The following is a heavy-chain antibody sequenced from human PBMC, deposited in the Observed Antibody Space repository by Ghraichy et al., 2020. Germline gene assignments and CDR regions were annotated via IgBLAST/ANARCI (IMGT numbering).Heavy chain of an antibody. D-gene: IGHD4-17*01. Sequence: SGPTLVKPTETLTLTCTVSGLSLSNARMGVSWIRQPPGKALEWLAHIFSNDEKSYSTSLKSRLTISKDTSKSQVVLTMTNMDPVDTATYYCARSIDYGDYLRYYYGMDVWGQGTTVTVSS. CDR2: IFSNDEK. CDR3: ARSIDYGDYLRYYYGMDV. CDR1: GLSLSNARMG. J-gene: IGHJ6*02. V-gene: IGHV2-26*01.